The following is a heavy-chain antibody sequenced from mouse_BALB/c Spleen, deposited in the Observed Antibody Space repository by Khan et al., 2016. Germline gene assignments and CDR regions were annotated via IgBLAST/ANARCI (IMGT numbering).Heavy chain of an antibody. D-gene: IGHD1-1*01. V-gene: IGHV3-2*02. CDR1: GYSITSDYA. J-gene: IGHJ3*01. CDR2: ISYSGST. Sequence: EVQLQESGPGLVKPSQSLSLTCTVTGYSITSDYAWHWIRQFPGNKLEWMGYISYSGSTSYNPSLKSRISITRDTSKNQFFLQLNSVTTEDTATYYCARLNNYGNSPAWFVYWGQGTLVTVSA. CDR3: ARLNNYGNSPAWFVY.